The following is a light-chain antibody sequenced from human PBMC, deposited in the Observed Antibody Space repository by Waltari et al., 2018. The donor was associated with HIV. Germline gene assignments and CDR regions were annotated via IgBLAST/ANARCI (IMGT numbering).Light chain of an antibody. CDR3: AAWDDSLNAWV. CDR1: SSNIGSNT. J-gene: IGLJ3*02. V-gene: IGLV1-44*01. Sequence: SVVTPPPSASGTPGQRVTIPFSGSSSNIGSNTINWFQQLPGTAPKLLIYNNNLRPSGVPDRFSGSKSGTSASLAISGLQSDDEADFYCAAWDDSLNAWVFGGGTKLTVL. CDR2: NNN.